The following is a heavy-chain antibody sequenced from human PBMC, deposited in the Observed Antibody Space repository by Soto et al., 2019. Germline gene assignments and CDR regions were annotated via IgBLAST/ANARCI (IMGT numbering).Heavy chain of an antibody. Sequence: ITLEESGPTLVKTTETLTLTCTFSGFSLTTGVGVGWVRQPPGKALEWLALVYWDDDKHYTPSLMSRLTITKDISKGKVVLTMTNMEPVDPATYYCATFTAHFWGPGTLITVSS. CDR1: GFSLTTGVG. CDR3: ATFTAHF. J-gene: IGHJ4*02. CDR2: VYWDDDK. V-gene: IGHV2-5*02.